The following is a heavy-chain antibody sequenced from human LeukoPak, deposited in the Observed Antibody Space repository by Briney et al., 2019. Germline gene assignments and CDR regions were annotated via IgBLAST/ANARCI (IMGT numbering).Heavy chain of an antibody. V-gene: IGHV3-53*01. Sequence: GGSLRLSCAVSGFTCNNFEMNWVRQAPGKGLEWIAVLYSGGSAYYADSVKGRFTISRDNSKNTLYLQIYSLRAEDTAIYYCARDSETETGWYYYGMDVWGQGTTVTVSS. D-gene: IGHD1-1*01. J-gene: IGHJ6*02. CDR3: ARDSETETGWYYYGMDV. CDR2: LYSGGSA. CDR1: GFTCNNFE.